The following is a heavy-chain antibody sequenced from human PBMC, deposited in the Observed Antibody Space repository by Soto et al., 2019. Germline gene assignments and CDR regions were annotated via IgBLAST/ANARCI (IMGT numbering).Heavy chain of an antibody. V-gene: IGHV3-15*01. CDR3: AIQAIINREGGDAFDF. J-gene: IGHJ3*01. Sequence: GGSLRLSCAASGLTFSNAWMTWVRQAPGKGLEWVGRVKSKADGGAIDYAAPVKDRFTISRDDAKNTLYLEMNSLRADDTALYYXAIQAIINREGGDAFDFWGQGTMVTVSS. CDR1: GLTFSNAW. CDR2: VKSKADGGAI.